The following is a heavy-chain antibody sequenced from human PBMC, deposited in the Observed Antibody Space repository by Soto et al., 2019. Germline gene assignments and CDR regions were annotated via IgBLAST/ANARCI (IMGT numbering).Heavy chain of an antibody. J-gene: IGHJ4*02. CDR3: ARYIGFDYVN. CDR2: IKEDGSEI. V-gene: IGHV3-7*01. Sequence: GGSLRLSCAVSGFNVMSYWMSWVRQAPRRGLEWGASIKEDGSEIHYLHSVRGRFSISRDTAGDALHLTMNYLSTKDTVVYFCARYIGFDYVNWGQGTLVTVSS. D-gene: IGHD5-12*01. CDR1: GFNVMSYW.